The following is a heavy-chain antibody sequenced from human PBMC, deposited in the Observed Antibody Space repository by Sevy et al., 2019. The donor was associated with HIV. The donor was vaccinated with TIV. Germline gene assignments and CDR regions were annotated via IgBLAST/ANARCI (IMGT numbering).Heavy chain of an antibody. CDR2: INLDGSET. CDR1: GFIFSSYW. CDR3: ARLFYGSPDH. V-gene: IGHV3-7*01. D-gene: IGHD3-10*01. Sequence: GGSLRLSCAASGFIFSSYWMSWVRQAPGKGLEWLATINLDGSETFYVDSVKDRFTISRHNLRKSVYLQMTSLRAEDTAVYYCARLFYGSPDHWGQGTLATVSS. J-gene: IGHJ4*02.